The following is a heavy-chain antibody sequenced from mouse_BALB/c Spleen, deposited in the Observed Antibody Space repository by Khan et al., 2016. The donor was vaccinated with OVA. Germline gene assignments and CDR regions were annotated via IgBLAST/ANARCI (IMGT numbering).Heavy chain of an antibody. J-gene: IGHJ3*01. Sequence: VQLKESGPELVRPGASVKVSCKASGYAFTTYNIYWVKQSHGKSLEWIGYIDPYNGGTNYNQNFKDKATLTVDKSSRAAYMHLDSLTSEDSAVYFCARSSDGYYPLADGGQGTLVTVSA. CDR1: GYAFTTYN. CDR3: ARSSDGYYPLAD. D-gene: IGHD2-3*01. V-gene: IGHV1S135*01. CDR2: IDPYNGGT.